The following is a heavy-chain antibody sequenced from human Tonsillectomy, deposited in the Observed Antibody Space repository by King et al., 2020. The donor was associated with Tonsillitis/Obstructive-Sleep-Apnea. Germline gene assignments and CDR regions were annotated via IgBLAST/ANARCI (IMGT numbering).Heavy chain of an antibody. Sequence: VQLVESGGGVVQPGRSLRLSCAASGFTFSSYAMHWVRQAPGKGLEWVAVISYDGSNKYYADSVKGRFTISRDNSKNTLYLQMNSLRAEDTAVYYCAREARGYSYGYYHSYLDYWGQGTLVTVSS. J-gene: IGHJ4*02. D-gene: IGHD5-18*01. CDR2: ISYDGSNK. CDR1: GFTFSSYA. V-gene: IGHV3-30*04. CDR3: AREARGYSYGYYHSYLDY.